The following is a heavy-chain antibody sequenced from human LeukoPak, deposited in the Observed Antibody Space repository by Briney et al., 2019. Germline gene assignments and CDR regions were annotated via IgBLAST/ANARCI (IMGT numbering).Heavy chain of an antibody. CDR3: ARDGSYYYYYGMDV. J-gene: IGHJ6*02. D-gene: IGHD1-26*01. V-gene: IGHV3-30*04. CDR1: GFTFSSYA. CDR2: ISYDGSNK. Sequence: GGSLRLSCAASGFTFSSYAMHWVRQAPGKGLEWVAVISYDGSNKYYADSVKGRFTISRDNPKNTLYLQMNSLRAEDTAVYYCARDGSYYYYYGMDVWGQGTTVTVSS.